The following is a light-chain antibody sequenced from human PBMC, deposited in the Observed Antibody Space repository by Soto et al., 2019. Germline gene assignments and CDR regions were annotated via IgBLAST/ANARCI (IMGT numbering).Light chain of an antibody. CDR3: CSYAGSIPVV. CDR2: VGS. J-gene: IGLJ2*01. V-gene: IGLV2-23*01. CDR1: SSDVGSYNL. Sequence: QSALTQPASVSGSPGQSITISCTGTSSDVGSYNLVSWYQQHPGKAPKLMIYVGSKRPSGVSNRFSGSKSGNTASLTISGLQAEDEADYYCCSYAGSIPVVFGGGTKLTVL.